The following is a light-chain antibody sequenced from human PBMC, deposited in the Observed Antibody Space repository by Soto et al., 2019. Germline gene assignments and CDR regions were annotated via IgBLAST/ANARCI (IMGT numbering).Light chain of an antibody. CDR2: EVS. V-gene: IGLV2-14*01. J-gene: IGLJ3*02. CDR1: SSDVGGYNY. CDR3: SSYTSSSKV. Sequence: QSVLTQPASVSGSPGQSITISCTGTSSDVGGYNYASWYQQHPGKAPKLMIYEVSNRPSGVSNRFSGSKSGNTASLTISGLQAEDEADYYCSSYTSSSKVFGGGTKVTVL.